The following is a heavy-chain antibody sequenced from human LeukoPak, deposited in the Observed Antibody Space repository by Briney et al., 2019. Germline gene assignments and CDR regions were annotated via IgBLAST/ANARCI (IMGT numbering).Heavy chain of an antibody. Sequence: GASVKVSCKASGYTFTGYYMHWVRQAPGQGLEWMGWIHPNSGGTNYAQKFQGRVTMTRDTSISTVYMELSRLRSDDTAMYYCARDSPNLAGHWGPFDPWGQETLVTVSS. CDR3: ARDSPNLAGHWGPFDP. CDR1: GYTFTGYY. CDR2: IHPNSGGT. V-gene: IGHV1-2*02. D-gene: IGHD3-16*01. J-gene: IGHJ5*02.